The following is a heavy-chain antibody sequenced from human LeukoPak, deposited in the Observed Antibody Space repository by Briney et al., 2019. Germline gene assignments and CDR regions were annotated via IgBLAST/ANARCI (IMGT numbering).Heavy chain of an antibody. D-gene: IGHD6-19*01. V-gene: IGHV3-23*01. J-gene: IGHJ5*02. CDR3: AKPITRGGITVAGWFDP. CDR2: ISGSGGST. Sequence: GGSLRLSCAASGFTFSNYAMSWVRQAPGKGLEWVSTISGSGGSTYYADSVKGRFTISRDNSKNTLHLQMNSLRADDTAVYYCAKPITRGGITVAGWFDPWGQGTLVTVS. CDR1: GFTFSNYA.